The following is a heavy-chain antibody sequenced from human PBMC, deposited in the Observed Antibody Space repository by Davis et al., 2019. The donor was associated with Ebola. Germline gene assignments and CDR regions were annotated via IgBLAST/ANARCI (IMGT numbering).Heavy chain of an antibody. V-gene: IGHV1-8*03. CDR1: GYTFTGSY. CDR2: MNPNSGNT. J-gene: IGHJ6*02. CDR3: ARLSSTWSSLYGMDV. Sequence: AASVKVSCKASGYTFTGSYINWVRQATGQGLEWMGWMNPNSGNTGYAQKFQGRVTITRDTSATTAYMDLSSLRSEDTAVYFCARLSSTWSSLYGMDVWGQGTTVTVSS. D-gene: IGHD6-13*01.